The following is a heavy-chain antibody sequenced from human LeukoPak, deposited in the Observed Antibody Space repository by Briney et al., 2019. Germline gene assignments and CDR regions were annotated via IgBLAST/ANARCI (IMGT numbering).Heavy chain of an antibody. CDR3: ARGSLPAAMADYYYYGMDV. CDR1: GGTFSSYA. V-gene: IGHV1-69*04. CDR2: IIPILGIA. D-gene: IGHD2-2*01. Sequence: SVKVSCKASGGTFSSYAISWVRQAPGQGLEWMGRIIPILGIANYAQKFQGRVTITADKSTSTAYMELSGLRSEDTAVYYCARGSLPAAMADYYYYGMDVWAKGPRSPSP. J-gene: IGHJ6*02.